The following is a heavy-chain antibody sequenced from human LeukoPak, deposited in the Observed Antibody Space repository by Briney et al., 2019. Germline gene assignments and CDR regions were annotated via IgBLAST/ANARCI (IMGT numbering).Heavy chain of an antibody. Sequence: RGSLRLSCAASGFTFSSYEMNWVRQAPGKGLEWVSYISSSGSTIYYADSVKGRFTISRDNAKNSLYLQMNSLRAEDTAVYYCARETTVTFDYWGQGTLVTVSS. CDR3: ARETTVTFDY. V-gene: IGHV3-48*03. J-gene: IGHJ4*02. D-gene: IGHD4-17*01. CDR2: ISSSGSTI. CDR1: GFTFSSYE.